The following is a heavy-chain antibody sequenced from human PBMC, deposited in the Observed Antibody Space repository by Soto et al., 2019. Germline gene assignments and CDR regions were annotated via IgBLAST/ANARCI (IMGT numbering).Heavy chain of an antibody. CDR2: IYYSGST. CDR1: GGSISSYY. CDR3: ARDRTALDY. J-gene: IGHJ4*02. Sequence: TSETLSLTCTVSGGSISSYYWSWIRQPPGKGLEWIGYIYYSGSTNYNPSLKSRVTISVDTSKDQFSLKLSSVTAADTAVYYCARDRTALDYWGQGTLVTVSS. V-gene: IGHV4-59*01.